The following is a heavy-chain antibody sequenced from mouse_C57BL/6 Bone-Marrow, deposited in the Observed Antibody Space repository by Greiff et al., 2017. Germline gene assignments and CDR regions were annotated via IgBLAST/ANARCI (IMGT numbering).Heavy chain of an antibody. Sequence: QVQLQQSGAELVRPGTSVKMSCKASGYTFTNYWIGWAKQRPGHGLEWIGDIYPGGGYTNYNEKFKGKATLTADKSSSTAYMQFSSLTSADSAIYYCARSNWDVDFDDWGQGTTLTVSS. V-gene: IGHV1-63*01. CDR1: GYTFTNYW. D-gene: IGHD4-1*02. CDR2: IYPGGGYT. J-gene: IGHJ2*01. CDR3: ARSNWDVDFDD.